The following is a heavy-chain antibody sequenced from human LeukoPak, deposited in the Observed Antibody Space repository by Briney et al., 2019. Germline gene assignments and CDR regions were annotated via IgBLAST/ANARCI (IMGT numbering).Heavy chain of an antibody. Sequence: PGGSLRLSCVTSGFTFSSQWMRWVRQGPGKGLQCIARIKNDATYADYAGSVKGRFTISRDNAKNALYLQMNSLRAEDTALYYCVRDDDFYSIDFWGQGTLVTVSS. V-gene: IGHV3-74*01. CDR3: VRDDDFYSIDF. D-gene: IGHD2-21*02. CDR2: IKNDATYA. J-gene: IGHJ4*02. CDR1: GFTFSSQW.